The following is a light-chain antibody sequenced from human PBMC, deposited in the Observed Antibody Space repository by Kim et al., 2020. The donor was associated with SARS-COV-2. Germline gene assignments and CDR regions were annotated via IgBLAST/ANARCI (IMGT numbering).Light chain of an antibody. CDR3: QQGYSLPWT. J-gene: IGKJ1*01. V-gene: IGKV1-39*01. CDR2: AAS. Sequence: DIQMTQSPSSLSSSVGDRATITCRASQNIGSYVNWYQQKPGKAPKLLIYAASSLQSGVSSRFRGSAYGRGFTLTITSLQPEDYATYYCQQGYSLPWTFGQGTKVDIK. CDR1: QNIGSY.